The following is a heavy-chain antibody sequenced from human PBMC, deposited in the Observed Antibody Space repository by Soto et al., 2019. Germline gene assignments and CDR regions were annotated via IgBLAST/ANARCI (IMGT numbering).Heavy chain of an antibody. V-gene: IGHV4-30-2*01. J-gene: IGHJ5*02. Sequence: QLQLQESGAGLVKPSQTLSLTCAVSGGSISSGCYSWSWIRQPPGKGLEWIGYIYHSGSTYYNPSPTRRVPIALDGSKTQFPPTMRSLPAAETAVYYWARWWLYAPRFDTWGQGTLVTVSS. CDR3: ARWWLYAPRFDT. CDR1: GGSISSGCYS. D-gene: IGHD2-15*01. CDR2: IYHSGST.